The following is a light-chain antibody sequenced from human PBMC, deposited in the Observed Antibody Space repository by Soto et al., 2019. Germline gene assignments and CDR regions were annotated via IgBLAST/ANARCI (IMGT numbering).Light chain of an antibody. CDR3: QQANSFPLT. V-gene: IGKV1-12*01. CDR2: AAS. Sequence: DIQMTQSPSSVSASVGDRVTITCRASQGISSWIAGYQQKTGKAPKLLIYAASSMQSGVPSRFSGSGSGTDFTLTISSLQPEDFATYYGQQANSFPLTFGGGTKVEIK. CDR1: QGISSW. J-gene: IGKJ4*01.